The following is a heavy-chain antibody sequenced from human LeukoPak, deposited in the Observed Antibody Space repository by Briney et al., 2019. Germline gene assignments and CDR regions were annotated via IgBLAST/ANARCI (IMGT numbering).Heavy chain of an antibody. J-gene: IGHJ4*02. V-gene: IGHV1-8*03. CDR3: ARGTPQYSSSWYGNFPDY. Sequence: ASVKVSCKASGYTFTGYYMHWVRQAPGQGLEWMGWINPNSGNTGYAQKFQGRVTITRNTSISTAYMELSSLRSEDTAVYYCARGTPQYSSSWYGNFPDYWGQGTLVTVSS. CDR1: GYTFTGYY. D-gene: IGHD6-13*01. CDR2: INPNSGNT.